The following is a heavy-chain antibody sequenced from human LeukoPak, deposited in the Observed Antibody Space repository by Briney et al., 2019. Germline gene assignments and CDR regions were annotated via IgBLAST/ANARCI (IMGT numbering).Heavy chain of an antibody. V-gene: IGHV3-74*01. CDR3: VRVGGRSSIGGDC. Sequence: PGGSLRLSYAASGFTFSTYWMHWVRQAPGTGLVWVSRIKSDGSNSNYADCVKGRFTISRDNAKNTLYLQMNSLRAEDTAVYHCVRVGGRSSIGGDCWGQGTLVTVSS. CDR1: GFTFSTYW. D-gene: IGHD3-10*01. CDR2: IKSDGSNS. J-gene: IGHJ4*02.